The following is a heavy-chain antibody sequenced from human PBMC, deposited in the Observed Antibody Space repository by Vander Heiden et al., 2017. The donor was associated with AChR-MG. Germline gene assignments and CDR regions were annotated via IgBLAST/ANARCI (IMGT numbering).Heavy chain of an antibody. CDR1: GGSISSGGYY. CDR2: IYYSGST. D-gene: IGHD3-10*01. Sequence: QVQLQESGPGLVKPSQTLSLTCTVSGGSISSGGYYWSWIRQHPGKGLEWIGYIYYSGSTYYNPSLKSRVTISVDTSKNQFSLKLSSVTAADTAVDYCARVVRWDYYYYMDVWGKGTTVTVSS. J-gene: IGHJ6*03. V-gene: IGHV4-31*03. CDR3: ARVVRWDYYYYMDV.